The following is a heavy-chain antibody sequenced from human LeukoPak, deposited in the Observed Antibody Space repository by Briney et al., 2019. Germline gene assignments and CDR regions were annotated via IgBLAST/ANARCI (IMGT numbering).Heavy chain of an antibody. Sequence: PGGTLRLSCAASGLTFSSYSMNWVRQAPGKGLEWVSSISSSSSYIYYADSVKDRFTISRDNAKNSLYLHMNSLRAEDTAVYYCAREATTVTIFDYWGQGTLVTVSS. J-gene: IGHJ4*02. CDR2: ISSSSSYI. V-gene: IGHV3-21*01. CDR1: GLTFSSYS. D-gene: IGHD4-17*01. CDR3: AREATTVTIFDY.